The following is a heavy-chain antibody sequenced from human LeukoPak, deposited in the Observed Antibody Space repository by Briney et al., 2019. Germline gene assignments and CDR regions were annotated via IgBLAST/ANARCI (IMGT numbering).Heavy chain of an antibody. CDR1: GGSISSYY. V-gene: IGHV4-59*01. Sequence: SETLSLTCTVSGGSISSYYWSWIRQPPGKGLEWIGYIYDSGSINYNPSLKSRVTISLDTSKNQFSLKLYSVTAADTAVYYCARGQDSSGYYYDFDYWGQGTLVTVSS. J-gene: IGHJ4*02. D-gene: IGHD3-22*01. CDR3: ARGQDSSGYYYDFDY. CDR2: IYDSGSI.